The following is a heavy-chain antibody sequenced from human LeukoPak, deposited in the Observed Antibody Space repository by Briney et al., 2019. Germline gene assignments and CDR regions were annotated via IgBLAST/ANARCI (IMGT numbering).Heavy chain of an antibody. CDR3: ARDLSDVVVVAASGAFDY. CDR2: IWYDGSNK. J-gene: IGHJ4*02. V-gene: IGHV3-33*01. Sequence: GGSLRLSCAASGFTFSSYGMHWVRQAPGKGLEWVAVIWYDGSNKYYADSVKGRFTIYRDNSKNTLYLQMNSLRAEDTAVYYCARDLSDVVVVAASGAFDYWGQGTLVTVSS. CDR1: GFTFSSYG. D-gene: IGHD2-15*01.